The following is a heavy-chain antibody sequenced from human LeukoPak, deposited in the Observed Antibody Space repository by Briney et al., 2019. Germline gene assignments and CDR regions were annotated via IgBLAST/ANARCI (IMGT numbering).Heavy chain of an antibody. CDR3: ASRYNWNHDWFDP. V-gene: IGHV1-69*05. CDR1: GGTFSSYA. Sequence: SVKVSCKASGGTFSSYAISWVRQAPGQGLEWMGRIIPIFGTANYAQKFQGRVTITTDESTSTAYMELSSLRSEDTAVYYCASRYNWNHDWFDPWGQGTLVTVSS. D-gene: IGHD1-14*01. CDR2: IIPIFGTA. J-gene: IGHJ5*02.